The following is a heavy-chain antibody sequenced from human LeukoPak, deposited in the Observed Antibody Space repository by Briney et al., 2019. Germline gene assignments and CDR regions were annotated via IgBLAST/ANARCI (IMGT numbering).Heavy chain of an antibody. CDR3: TFYTSGRFDI. D-gene: IGHD3-10*01. Sequence: PGGSLRLSCAASGFTFSNAWMNWVRQAPGKGLEWVGRIKSKTDGGTADYAAPVKGRFIISRDDSKNTVYLQMNSLKTDDTAVYYCTFYTSGRFDIWGQGTMVTVSS. CDR2: IKSKTDGGTA. V-gene: IGHV3-15*01. CDR1: GFTFSNAW. J-gene: IGHJ3*02.